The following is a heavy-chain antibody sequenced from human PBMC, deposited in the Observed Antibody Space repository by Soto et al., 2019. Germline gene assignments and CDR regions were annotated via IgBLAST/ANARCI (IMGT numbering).Heavy chain of an antibody. J-gene: IGHJ6*02. D-gene: IGHD1-7*01. V-gene: IGHV4-30-4*01. CDR1: GGSISSGDYY. CDR3: AREGTRPGLYYYGMDV. CDR2: IYYSGST. Sequence: PSETLSLTCTVSGGSISSGDYYWSWIRQPPGKGLEWIGYIYYSGSTYYNPSLKSRVTISVDTSKNQFSLKLSSVTAADTAVYYCAREGTRPGLYYYGMDVWGQGTTVTVSS.